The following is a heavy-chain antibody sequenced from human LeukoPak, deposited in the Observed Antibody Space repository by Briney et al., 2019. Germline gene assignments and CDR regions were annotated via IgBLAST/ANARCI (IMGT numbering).Heavy chain of an antibody. Sequence: GGSLRLSCEASGFTFSSFGMHWVRQAPGKGLEWVAFIRYDGGNKYSADSVKGRFTISRDNSRNTVYLQMDSLRAEDTAAYYCARIGAFDIWGRGTLVTVSS. CDR3: ARIGAFDI. V-gene: IGHV3-30*02. J-gene: IGHJ3*02. CDR1: GFTFSSFG. CDR2: IRYDGGNK. D-gene: IGHD2-15*01.